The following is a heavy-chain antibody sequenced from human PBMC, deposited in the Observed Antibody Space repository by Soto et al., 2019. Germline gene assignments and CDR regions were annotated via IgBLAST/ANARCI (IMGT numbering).Heavy chain of an antibody. J-gene: IGHJ6*02. Sequence: EVQLLESGGGLIQPRGSLRLSCAASGFNFSSYAMSWVRQAPGRGLEWVSAISGAVNNTYYTDSVKGRFTNSRDNSKNTRYLQMNSLRADETAVYYCAKWIYGSGTVVGGMDVWGQGTTLTVSS. V-gene: IGHV3-23*01. CDR3: AKWIYGSGTVVGGMDV. CDR2: ISGAVNNT. CDR1: GFNFSSYA. D-gene: IGHD3-10*01.